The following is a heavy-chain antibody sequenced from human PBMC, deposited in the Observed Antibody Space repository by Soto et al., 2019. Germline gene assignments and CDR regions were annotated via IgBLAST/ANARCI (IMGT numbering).Heavy chain of an antibody. CDR2: ISYDGSRT. CDR3: ARWVGGSMYDNSGKYDS. CDR1: GFIFSGRG. D-gene: IGHD3-22*01. Sequence: QVQLVESGGGVVQPGRSLRLTCAACGFIFSGRGMRWVRRAPGKGVEWVALISYDGSRTYYAASVRDRFTISRDNGQNTLYLQMNSLRAEDTAVYFCARWVGGSMYDNSGKYDSWGQGTLVIVSS. V-gene: IGHV3-30*03. J-gene: IGHJ5*01.